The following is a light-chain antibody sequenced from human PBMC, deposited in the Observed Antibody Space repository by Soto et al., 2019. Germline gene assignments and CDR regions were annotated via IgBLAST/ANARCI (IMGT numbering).Light chain of an antibody. CDR3: AAWDDTLSAWV. CDR1: SFNIGSNY. V-gene: IGLV1-47*01. CDR2: RNN. J-gene: IGLJ3*02. Sequence: QLVLTQPPSASGTPGQRVTISCSASSFNIGSNYIYWYHQLPGTAPKLLIYRNNQRPSGVPDRFSGSQSGASASLAISGLRSEDEADYYCAAWDDTLSAWVFGGGTKVTVL.